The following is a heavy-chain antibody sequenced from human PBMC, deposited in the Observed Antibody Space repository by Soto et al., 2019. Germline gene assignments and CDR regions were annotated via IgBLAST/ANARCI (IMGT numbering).Heavy chain of an antibody. D-gene: IGHD6-13*01. J-gene: IGHJ6*02. Sequence: QVQLVESGGGVVQPGRSLRLSCAASGFTFSSYAMHWVRQAPGKGLEWVAVISYDGSNKYYADSVKGRFTISRDNSKNTLYLQMNSLSAEDTAVYYCARDKDSSSWYYYYYYGMDVWGQGTTVTVSS. V-gene: IGHV3-30-3*01. CDR1: GFTFSSYA. CDR2: ISYDGSNK. CDR3: ARDKDSSSWYYYYYYGMDV.